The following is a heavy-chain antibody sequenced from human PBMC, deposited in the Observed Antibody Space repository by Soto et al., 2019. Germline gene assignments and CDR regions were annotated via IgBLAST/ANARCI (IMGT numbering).Heavy chain of an antibody. Sequence: SLKVSCKASGYTFTSYDINWVRQATGQGLEWMGWMNPNSGNTGYAQKFQGRVTMTRNTSISTAYMELSSLRSEDTAVYYCARSRLSCSSTSCGANWFDPWGQGTLVTV. V-gene: IGHV1-8*01. J-gene: IGHJ5*02. CDR3: ARSRLSCSSTSCGANWFDP. CDR1: GYTFTSYD. CDR2: MNPNSGNT. D-gene: IGHD2-2*01.